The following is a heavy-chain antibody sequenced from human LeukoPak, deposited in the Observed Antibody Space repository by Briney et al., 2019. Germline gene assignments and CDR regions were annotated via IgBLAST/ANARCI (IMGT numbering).Heavy chain of an antibody. V-gene: IGHV3-23*01. CDR3: AKRATMSGATYYFDY. Sequence: GGSLRLSCAASGFTFSSYAMYWVRQAPGRGLEWVSAIPGSGDSTYYADSVKGRFAISRHNSNNMLYLQMNSLRAEDTAVYYCAKRATMSGATYYFDYWGQGTLVTVSS. CDR1: GFTFSSYA. CDR2: IPGSGDST. D-gene: IGHD5-12*01. J-gene: IGHJ4*02.